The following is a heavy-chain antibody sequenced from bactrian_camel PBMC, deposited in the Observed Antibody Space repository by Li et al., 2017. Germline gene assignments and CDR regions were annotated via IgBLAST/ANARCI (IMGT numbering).Heavy chain of an antibody. V-gene: IGHV3S1*01. CDR3: AAKRLRVTPKGLPTSADYQY. Sequence: VQLVESGGGAVQAGGSLRLSCSVSGSSARWMGWFREAPGKEREGVAVIYTGGGSTYYADSVEGRFTISKDNAGLTLYLHMNDLKPEDTAMYYCAAKRLRVTPKGLPTSADYQYWGKGTQVTVS. J-gene: IGHJ4*01. CDR2: IYTGGGST. CDR1: GSSARW. D-gene: IGHD4*01.